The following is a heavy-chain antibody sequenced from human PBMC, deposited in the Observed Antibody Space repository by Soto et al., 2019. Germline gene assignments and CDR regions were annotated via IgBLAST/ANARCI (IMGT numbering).Heavy chain of an antibody. CDR3: ARGPYYYGSGSYYPFDP. CDR2: IYTSGGT. CDR1: VGSFSSYY. D-gene: IGHD3-10*01. V-gene: IGHV4-4*07. J-gene: IGHJ5*02. Sequence: QVQLQESGPGLVKPSETLSLTCTVSVGSFSSYYWSWIRQPAGKGLEWIGRIYTSGGTNYNPSLKSRVTMSVDTSKNQFSLKLSSVTAADTAVYYCARGPYYYGSGSYYPFDPWGQGTLVTVSS.